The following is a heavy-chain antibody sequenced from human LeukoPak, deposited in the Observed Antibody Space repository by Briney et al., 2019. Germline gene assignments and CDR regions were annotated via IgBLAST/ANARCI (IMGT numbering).Heavy chain of an antibody. CDR3: ATAVI. V-gene: IGHV3-48*03. J-gene: IGHJ3*02. Sequence: GGSLRLSCEASGFTFSSYEMNWFRQAPGKGLEWVSYVSKSGGTMKNADSVKGRFTVSRDNAKNSLYLQMNSLTAEDTAVYYCATAVIRGRGTMVTVSS. CDR2: VSKSGGTM. CDR1: GFTFSSYE.